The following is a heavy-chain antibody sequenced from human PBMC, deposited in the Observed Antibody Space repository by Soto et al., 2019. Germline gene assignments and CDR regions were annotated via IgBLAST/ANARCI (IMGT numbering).Heavy chain of an antibody. CDR1: GFTFTSPA. V-gene: IGHV1-58*01. D-gene: IGHD1-1*01. J-gene: IGHJ1*01. CDR2: IVVGSGNT. CDR3: AAGPVFLHDDF. Sequence: ASVKVSSKASGFTFTSPALHSLRQARGPRLEWIGWIVVGSGNTNYAQKFQERVTITRDMSTSTAYMELSSLRSEDPAVYYCAAGPVFLHDDFWGQGSLVNVSP.